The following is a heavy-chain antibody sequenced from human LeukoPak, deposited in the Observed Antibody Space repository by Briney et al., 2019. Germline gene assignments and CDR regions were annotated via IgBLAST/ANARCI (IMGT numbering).Heavy chain of an antibody. CDR3: ARVVGLTGYSSSWYSGYYYYMDV. CDR1: GGSISSYY. V-gene: IGHV4-59*01. CDR2: IFYSGTT. Sequence: SETLSLTCTVSGGSISSYYWSWIRQPPGKGLEWIGFIFYSGTTNYNPSLKSRVTISVDTSKNQFSLKLSSVTAADTAVYYCARVVGLTGYSSSWYSGYYYYMDVWGKGTTVTVSS. J-gene: IGHJ6*03. D-gene: IGHD6-13*01.